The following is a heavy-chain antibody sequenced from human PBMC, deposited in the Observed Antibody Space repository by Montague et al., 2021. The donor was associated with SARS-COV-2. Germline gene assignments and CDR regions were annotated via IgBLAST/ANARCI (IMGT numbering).Heavy chain of an antibody. Sequence: CAISGDSVSGDTVSWNWIRQSPSRGLEWLGRTYYRSRWFDHYEVSVKGWISIKADTSKNEFSLQLDSVNPEDTAVYYCARGDGLRPLTGYAFDIWGQGTLVTGSS. J-gene: IGHJ3*02. CDR3: ARGDGLRPLTGYAFDI. V-gene: IGHV6-1*03. CDR1: GDSVSGDTVS. D-gene: IGHD5-24*01. CDR2: TYYRSRWFD.